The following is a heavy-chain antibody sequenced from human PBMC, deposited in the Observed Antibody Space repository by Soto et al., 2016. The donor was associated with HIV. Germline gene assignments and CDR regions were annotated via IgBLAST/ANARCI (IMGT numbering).Heavy chain of an antibody. CDR1: GFTFSTYA. CDR3: DVNSAQQWLIRGVTT. J-gene: IGHJ4*02. D-gene: IGHD6-19*01. V-gene: IGHV3-23*01. CDR2: ISLNGGST. Sequence: EVQLLESGGGLVQPGGSLRISCAASGFTFSTYAMNWVRQAPGKGLEWVSTISLNGGSTYYADSVKGRFTISRDNFKNTLYLQMNSLRAEDTAVYYCDVNSAQQWLIRGVTTWGQGTLVTVSS.